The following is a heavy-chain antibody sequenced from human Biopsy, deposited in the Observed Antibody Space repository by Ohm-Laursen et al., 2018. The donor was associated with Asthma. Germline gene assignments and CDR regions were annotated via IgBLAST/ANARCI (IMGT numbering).Heavy chain of an antibody. J-gene: IGHJ4*02. CDR2: FYSGGTS. CDR3: ARGDSSNWSHYYFDY. D-gene: IGHD3-22*01. CDR1: GFAVSRGH. Sequence: SLRLSCTASGFAVSRGHMVWFRHGIGKGPGKVSVFYSGGTSHTADSVRGRFTISRAYSKNTLYLQMHILRAEDTAVYYCARGDSSNWSHYYFDYWGQGTLVTVSS. V-gene: IGHV3-53*01.